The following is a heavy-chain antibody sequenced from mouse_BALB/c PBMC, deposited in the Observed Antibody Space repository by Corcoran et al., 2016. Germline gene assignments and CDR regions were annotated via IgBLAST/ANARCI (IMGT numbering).Heavy chain of an antibody. D-gene: IGHD1-1*01. J-gene: IGHJ4*01. V-gene: IGHV1-4*02. CDR2: INPSSGYT. CDR1: GYTFTSYT. Sequence: QVQLQQSAAELARPGASVKMSCKASGYTFTSYTMHWVKQRPGQGLEWIGYINPSSGYTEYNQKFKDKTTLTADKSSSTAYMQLSSLTSEDSAVYYCARSGYYALLYAMDYWGQGTSVTVSS. CDR3: ARSGYYALLYAMDY.